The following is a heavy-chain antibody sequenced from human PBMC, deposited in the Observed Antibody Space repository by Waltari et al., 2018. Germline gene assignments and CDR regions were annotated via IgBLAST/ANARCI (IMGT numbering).Heavy chain of an antibody. V-gene: IGHV4-61*09. Sequence: QVQLQESGPGLVKPSQTLSLTCTVSGGSISSGSYYWSWIRPPAGKGLEWIGYIHTSVSTNYTPARKSRVTISVATSKNQFSLKLSSVTAADTAVYYCARTRRDSSGWYGGDYFDYWGQGTLVTVSS. CDR1: GGSISSGSYY. CDR2: IHTSVST. J-gene: IGHJ4*02. CDR3: ARTRRDSSGWYGGDYFDY. D-gene: IGHD6-19*01.